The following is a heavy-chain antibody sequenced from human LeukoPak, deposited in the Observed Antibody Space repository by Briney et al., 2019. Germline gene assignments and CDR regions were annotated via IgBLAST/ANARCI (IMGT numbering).Heavy chain of an antibody. J-gene: IGHJ4*02. V-gene: IGHV4-34*01. CDR1: GGSFSGSN. CDR3: VRAYDY. CDR2: IYNSGST. Sequence: SETLSLTCAVYGGSFSGSNWSWIRQPPGEGLEWIGEIYNSGSTIYNPSLKSRVTISVDTSKDQFSLNLISVTAADTAVYYCVRAYDYWGQGTLVTVSS.